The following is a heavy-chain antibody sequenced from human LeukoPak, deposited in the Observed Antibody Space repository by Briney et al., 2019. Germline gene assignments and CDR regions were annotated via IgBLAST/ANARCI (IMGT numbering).Heavy chain of an antibody. J-gene: IGHJ3*02. D-gene: IGHD1-26*01. Sequence: PSETPSLTCAVSGYSISSGYYWSWTRQPAGKGLEWIGRIYTSGSTNYNPSLKSRVTMSVDTSKNQFSLKLSSVTAADTAVYYCARVGWELGDAFDIWGQGTMVTVSS. V-gene: IGHV4-4*07. CDR3: ARVGWELGDAFDI. CDR1: GYSISSGYY. CDR2: IYTSGST.